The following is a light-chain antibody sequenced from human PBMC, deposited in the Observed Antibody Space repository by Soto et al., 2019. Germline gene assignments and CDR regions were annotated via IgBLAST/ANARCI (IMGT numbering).Light chain of an antibody. CDR3: ISFTSSSTFV. Sequence: QSALTQPRSVSGSPGQSVTISCTGTSSDIGDYNYVSWYQQHPGKAPKLVIYEDNKRPSGISVRFSGSKSGNTASLTISGLQAEDEADYYCISFTSSSTFVFGTGTKVTVL. CDR1: SSDIGDYNY. V-gene: IGLV2-11*01. J-gene: IGLJ1*01. CDR2: EDN.